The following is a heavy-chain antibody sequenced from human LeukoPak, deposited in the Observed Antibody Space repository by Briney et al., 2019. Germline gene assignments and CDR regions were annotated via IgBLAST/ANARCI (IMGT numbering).Heavy chain of an antibody. CDR2: IYYSGST. CDR3: ARERGNYYGSGSYWSFDY. V-gene: IGHV4-30-4*08. D-gene: IGHD3-10*01. CDR1: GGSFSGYY. Sequence: PSETLSLTCAVYGGSFSGYYWSWIRQPPGKGLEWIGYIYYSGSTYYNPSLKSRVTISVDTSKNQFSLKLSSVTAADTAVYYCARERGNYYGSGSYWSFDYWGQGTLVTVSS. J-gene: IGHJ4*02.